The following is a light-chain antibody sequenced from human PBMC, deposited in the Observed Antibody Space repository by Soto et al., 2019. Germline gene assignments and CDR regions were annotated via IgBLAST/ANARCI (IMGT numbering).Light chain of an antibody. V-gene: IGKV1D-12*01. J-gene: IGKJ4*01. CDR1: QNINTW. CDR2: AAS. Sequence: DIQMTQSPSSVSASVGDRVTITCRASQNINTWLAWYQQKPGKAPKLLISAASSLQSGVPSRFSGSGSGTDFSLIISSLQPEDFATYYCQLANIVPFTFGGGTKVELK. CDR3: QLANIVPFT.